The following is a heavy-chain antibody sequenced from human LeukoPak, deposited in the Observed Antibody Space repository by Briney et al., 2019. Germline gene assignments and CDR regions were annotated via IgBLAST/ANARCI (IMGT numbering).Heavy chain of an antibody. Sequence: SETLSLTCTVSGGSISSSSYYWGWIRQPPGKGLEWIGSIYYSGSTNYNPSLKSRVTISVDTSKNQFSLKLSSVTAADTAVYYCARRMVRGDDAFDIWGQGTMVTVSS. V-gene: IGHV4-39*07. CDR3: ARRMVRGDDAFDI. CDR2: IYYSGST. J-gene: IGHJ3*02. CDR1: GGSISSSSYY. D-gene: IGHD3-10*01.